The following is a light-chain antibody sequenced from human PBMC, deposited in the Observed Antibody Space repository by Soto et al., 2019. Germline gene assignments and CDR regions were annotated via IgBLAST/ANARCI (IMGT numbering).Light chain of an antibody. CDR2: AAS. Sequence: DIQMTQSPSSLSASVGDRVTITCRASQSISSYLNWYQQKPGKAPKLLIYAASSLQSGVPSRFSGSRSATDITLTTSSLQPEDFAAYYCQQCYSTPYSCGQGTRLEIK. V-gene: IGKV1-39*01. CDR3: QQCYSTPYS. J-gene: IGKJ5*01. CDR1: QSISSY.